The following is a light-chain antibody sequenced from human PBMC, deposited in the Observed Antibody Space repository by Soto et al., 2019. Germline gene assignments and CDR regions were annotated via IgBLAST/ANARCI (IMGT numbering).Light chain of an antibody. CDR2: GAS. CDR1: QSVSSN. V-gene: IGKV3-15*01. CDR3: QQYNNWPDIT. J-gene: IGKJ5*01. Sequence: EIVMTQSPVTLSVSPGERATLSCRASQSVSSNLGWYQQKPGQAPRLLIYGASTRAPGIPARFSGSGSGTEFALSISGLQSEDFAVYYCQQYNNWPDITFGQGTRLEIK.